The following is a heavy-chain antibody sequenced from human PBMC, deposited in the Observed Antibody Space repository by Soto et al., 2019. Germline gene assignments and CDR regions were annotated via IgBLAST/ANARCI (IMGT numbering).Heavy chain of an antibody. D-gene: IGHD3-22*01. V-gene: IGHV1-69*13. J-gene: IGHJ4*02. Sequence: SSVKVSCKASGGTFSSYAISWVRQAPGQGLEWMGGIIPIFGTANYAQKFQGRVTITADESTSTAYMELSSLRSEDTAVYYCARWNYYGDYDGYWGRGIRVTVPS. CDR3: ARWNYYGDYDGY. CDR1: GGTFSSYA. CDR2: IIPIFGTA.